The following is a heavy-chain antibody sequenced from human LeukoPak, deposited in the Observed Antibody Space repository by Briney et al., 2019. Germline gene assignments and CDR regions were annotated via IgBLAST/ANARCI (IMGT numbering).Heavy chain of an antibody. Sequence: GGSLRLSCAASGFTFSDYYMSWIRQAPGKGLEWVSYISSSRSYTNYADSVKGRFTISRDNAKSSLYLQMNSLRAGDTAVYYCARDLGSGWERWFDPWGQGTLVTVSS. CDR1: GFTFSDYY. V-gene: IGHV3-11*06. D-gene: IGHD6-19*01. J-gene: IGHJ5*02. CDR2: ISSSRSYT. CDR3: ARDLGSGWERWFDP.